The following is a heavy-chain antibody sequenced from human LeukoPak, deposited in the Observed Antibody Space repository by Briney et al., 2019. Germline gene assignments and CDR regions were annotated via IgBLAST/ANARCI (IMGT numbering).Heavy chain of an antibody. CDR1: GYMFTNYY. D-gene: IGHD3-10*01. CDR3: ARAGVTLVRGVPIYFFDY. Sequence: GASVTVSCKSSGYMFTNYYMHWVRQAPGQGLEWMGIINPSGGSASYAQKFQGRVTMTRDTSTSTVYMELSSLRSEDTAVYYCARAGVTLVRGVPIYFFDYWGQGTLVTVSS. CDR2: INPSGGSA. J-gene: IGHJ4*02. V-gene: IGHV1-46*01.